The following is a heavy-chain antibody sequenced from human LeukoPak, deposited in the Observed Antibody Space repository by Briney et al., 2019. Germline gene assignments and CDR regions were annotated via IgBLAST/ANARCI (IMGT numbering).Heavy chain of an antibody. CDR2: ISGSGGST. CDR1: SFSFAGSA. J-gene: IGHJ4*02. D-gene: IGHD2-15*01. V-gene: IGHV3-23*01. CDR3: AHWGSSGPFDY. Sequence: GGSLRLSCAASSFSFAGSAMTWVRQAPGKGLEWVSLISGSGGSTYYADVVKGRFTISRDNSKNALYLRMNSLRAQDAASDCCAHWGSSGPFDYWGQGTLVTVSS.